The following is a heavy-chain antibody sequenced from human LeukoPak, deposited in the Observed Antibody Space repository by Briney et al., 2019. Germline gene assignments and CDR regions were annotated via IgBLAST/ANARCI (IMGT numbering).Heavy chain of an antibody. D-gene: IGHD1-26*01. CDR1: GFTFSSYA. CDR2: IPYDGAHK. V-gene: IGHV3-30*04. Sequence: GGSLRLSCAVSGFTFSSYAMHWVRQAPGKGLEWEAVIPYDGAHKYYADSVKGRFTISRDNSKNTLYLQMNSLRAEDTAVYYCARDVQTVGATTGGLDYWGQGTLVTVSS. J-gene: IGHJ4*02. CDR3: ARDVQTVGATTGGLDY.